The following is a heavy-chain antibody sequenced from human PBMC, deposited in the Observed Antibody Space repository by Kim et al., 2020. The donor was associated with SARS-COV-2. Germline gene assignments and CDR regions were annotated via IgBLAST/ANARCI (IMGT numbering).Heavy chain of an antibody. CDR3: ARAEERFMIVGWQYAFDI. J-gene: IGHJ3*02. CDR2: IYYSGST. V-gene: IGHV4-59*01. Sequence: SETLSLTCTVSGGSISSYYWSWIRQPPGKGLEWIGYIYYSGSTNYNPSLKSRVTISVDTSKNQFSLKLSSVTAADTAVYYCARAEERFMIVGWQYAFDIWGQGTMVTVSS. CDR1: GGSISSYY. D-gene: IGHD1-26*01.